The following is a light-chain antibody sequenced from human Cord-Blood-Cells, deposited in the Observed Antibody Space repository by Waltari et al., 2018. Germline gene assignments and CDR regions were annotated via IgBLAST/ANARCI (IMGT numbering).Light chain of an antibody. CDR3: QQYGSSPRT. CDR1: QPVSSSH. V-gene: IGKV3-20*01. J-gene: IGKJ1*01. Sequence: EIVLPPSPGTLSLSPGESATLSCRASQPVSSSHFAWYQQKTGQAPRLLIYCASSRATGIPDRFSGSGSGTDFTLTISRLEAEDFAVYYCQQYGSSPRTFGQGTKVEIK. CDR2: CAS.